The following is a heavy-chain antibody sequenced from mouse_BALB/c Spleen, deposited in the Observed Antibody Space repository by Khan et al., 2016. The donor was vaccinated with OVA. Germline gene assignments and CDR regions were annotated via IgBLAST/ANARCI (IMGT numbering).Heavy chain of an antibody. D-gene: IGHD2-2*01. J-gene: IGHJ3*01. Sequence: QVQLKQSGPGLVAPSQSLSIACTVSGSASTNYGVSWARQTPGKGLEWLGVIWSDGNTNYHSSLKSRLTITRDNSKSQVLLKLNSLQTDDPATYYCAIIFYGYDWFAYWGQGTLVTVSA. CDR2: IWSDGNT. V-gene: IGHV2-3*01. CDR1: GSASTNYG. CDR3: AIIFYGYDWFAY.